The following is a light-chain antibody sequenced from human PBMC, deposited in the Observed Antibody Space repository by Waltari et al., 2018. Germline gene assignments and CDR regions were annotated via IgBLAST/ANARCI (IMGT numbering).Light chain of an antibody. CDR3: CSYAGSYYV. CDR1: SSDVGGYNY. J-gene: IGLJ1*01. V-gene: IGLV2-11*01. CDR2: GVS. Sequence: QSALTQPRSVSGSPGQSVTISCTGTSSDVGGYNYVSWYQQHPGKAPKLMLYGVSKRPSGFPDRFSGSKSGNTASLTISGLKAEDEADYYCCSYAGSYYVFGTGTKVTVL.